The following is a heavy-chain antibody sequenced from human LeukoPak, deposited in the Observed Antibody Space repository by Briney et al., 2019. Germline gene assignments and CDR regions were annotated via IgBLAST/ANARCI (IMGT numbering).Heavy chain of an antibody. Sequence: PSETLSLTCAVYGGSFSGYYWSWIRQPPGKGLEWIGEINHSGSTNYNPSLKSRVTISVDTSKNQFSLKLSSVTAADTAVYYCARGFITIFGVVLPYFDYWGQGTLVTVSS. CDR1: GGSFSGYY. D-gene: IGHD3-3*01. V-gene: IGHV4-34*01. J-gene: IGHJ4*02. CDR3: ARGFITIFGVVLPYFDY. CDR2: INHSGST.